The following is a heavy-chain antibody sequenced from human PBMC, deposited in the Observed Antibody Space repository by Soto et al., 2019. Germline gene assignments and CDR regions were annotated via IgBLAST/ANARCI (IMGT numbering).Heavy chain of an antibody. V-gene: IGHV4-59*01. J-gene: IGHJ6*02. CDR3: ARGTGLGGVVVSDV. CDR2: IYYSGST. D-gene: IGHD2-15*01. Sequence: QVQLQESGPGLVKPSETLSLTCTVSGGSISIYYWSWIRQPPGKGLEWIGYIYYSGSTNYNPSLKSRVTIAVDTSKSQCSLKLSSVTAADTAVYFCARGTGLGGVVVSDVWVQGTTVTVSS. CDR1: GGSISIYY.